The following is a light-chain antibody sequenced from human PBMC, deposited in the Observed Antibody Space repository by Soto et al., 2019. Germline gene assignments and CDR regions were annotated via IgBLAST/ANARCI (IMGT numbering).Light chain of an antibody. V-gene: IGLV2-14*01. J-gene: IGLJ1*01. Sequence: QSALTQPASVSGPPGQSITISCTGTSSDVGGYNYVSWYQQYPGKAPKLMIYDVSNRPSGVSNRFSGSKSGNTASLTISGLQAEDEADYYCSSYTSSSPYVFGTGTKVTVL. CDR3: SSYTSSSPYV. CDR2: DVS. CDR1: SSDVGGYNY.